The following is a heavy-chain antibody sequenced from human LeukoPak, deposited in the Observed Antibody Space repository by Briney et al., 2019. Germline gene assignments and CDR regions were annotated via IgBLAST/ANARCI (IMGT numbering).Heavy chain of an antibody. CDR2: INPNTGDT. D-gene: IGHD3/OR15-3a*01. V-gene: IGHV1-2*06. Sequence: GASVKVSCKASGYTFTGYYIHWVRRAPGHGLEWMGRINPNTGDTNYAQKFQGMVSMTRDTSISIAYMELSRLTSDDTAVYYCARVGVDLWFDHWGQGTLVTVSS. CDR1: GYTFTGYY. CDR3: ARVGVDLWFDH. J-gene: IGHJ5*02.